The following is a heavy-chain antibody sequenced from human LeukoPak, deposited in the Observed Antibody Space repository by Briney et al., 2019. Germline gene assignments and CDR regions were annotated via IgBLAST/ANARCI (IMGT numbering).Heavy chain of an antibody. CDR1: GDSISSSSYH. CDR3: ARLGGVYGGYYFDY. J-gene: IGHJ4*02. Sequence: PSETLSLTCTVSGDSISSSSYHWGWIRQPPGKGLEWIVSISYSGSTYYNLSLKSRVTISVDTSKNQFSLKLNSLTAADTAVYFCARLGGVYGGYYFDYWGQGTLVTVSS. D-gene: IGHD2-8*02. V-gene: IGHV4-39*01. CDR2: ISYSGST.